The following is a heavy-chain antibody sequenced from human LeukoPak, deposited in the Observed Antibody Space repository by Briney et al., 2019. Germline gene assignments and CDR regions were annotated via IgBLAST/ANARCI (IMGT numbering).Heavy chain of an antibody. CDR3: ARRAGGYSHPYDY. D-gene: IGHD4-23*01. CDR2: ISSSSSYI. J-gene: IGHJ4*02. CDR1: GFTFSTYS. Sequence: GGSLRLSCAASGFTFSTYSMNWVRQAPGKGLEWVSSISSSSSYIYYADSVKGRFTISRDNSKNTLYLQMNSLRAEDTAVYYCARRAGGYSHPYDYWGQGILVTVSS. V-gene: IGHV3-21*04.